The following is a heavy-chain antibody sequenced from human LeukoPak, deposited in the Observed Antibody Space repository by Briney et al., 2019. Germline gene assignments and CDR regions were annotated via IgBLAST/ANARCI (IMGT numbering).Heavy chain of an antibody. J-gene: IGHJ4*02. CDR2: ISYDGSNK. CDR3: GRGYSYCFDY. D-gene: IGHD5-18*01. V-gene: IGHV3-30*03. Sequence: GGSLRLSCAASGFTFSSYGMHWVRQAPGRGLEWVAVISYDGSNKYYADSVKGRFTISRDNSKNTLYLQMNSLRAEDTAVYYCGRGYSYCFDYWGQGTLVTVSS. CDR1: GFTFSSYG.